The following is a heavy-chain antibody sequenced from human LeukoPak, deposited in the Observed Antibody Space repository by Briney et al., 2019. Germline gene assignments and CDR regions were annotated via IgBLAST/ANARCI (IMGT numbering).Heavy chain of an antibody. V-gene: IGHV3-23*01. CDR2: ISGSGGST. D-gene: IGHD3-10*01. CDR1: GFTFSSYA. CDR3: AKGFARGGYYYGMDV. Sequence: PGGSLRLSCAASGFTFSSYAMSWVRQAPGKGLEWVSAISGSGGSTYYADSVKGRFTISRDNSKNTLYLQMNSLRAEDTAVYYCAKGFARGGYYYGMDVWGQGTTVTVSS. J-gene: IGHJ6*02.